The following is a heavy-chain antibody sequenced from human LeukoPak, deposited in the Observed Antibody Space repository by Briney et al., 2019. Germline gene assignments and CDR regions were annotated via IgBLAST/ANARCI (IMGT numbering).Heavy chain of an antibody. V-gene: IGHV1-69*01. CDR3: ARDGGSDYDFWGGYYW. D-gene: IGHD3-3*01. CDR1: GGTFSSYA. J-gene: IGHJ4*02. Sequence: SSVKVSCKASGGTFSSYAISWVRQAPGQGLEWMGGIIPIFGTANYAQKFQGRVTITADESTSTAYMELSSLRSEDTAVYYCARDGGSDYDFWGGYYWWGQGTLATVSS. CDR2: IIPIFGTA.